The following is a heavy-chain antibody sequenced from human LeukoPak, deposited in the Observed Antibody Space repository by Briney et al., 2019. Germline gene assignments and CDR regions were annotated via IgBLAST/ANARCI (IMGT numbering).Heavy chain of an antibody. Sequence: SGPTLMKPTETFTLTFTFFGFSFNTRGVGVGWIRQAPVKALEWLALISRDDDKRYRPSLKSRLTITQDTSKNQVALTLSNLDPVDTATYYCAHTGSAHADDWFDPWGQGTLVTVSS. CDR3: AHTGSAHADDWFDP. V-gene: IGHV2-5*02. CDR2: ISRDDDK. CDR1: GFSFNTRGVG. J-gene: IGHJ5*02. D-gene: IGHD2-15*01.